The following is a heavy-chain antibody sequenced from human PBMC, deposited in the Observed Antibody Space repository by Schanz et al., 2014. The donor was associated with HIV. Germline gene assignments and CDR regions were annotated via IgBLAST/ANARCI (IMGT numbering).Heavy chain of an antibody. CDR2: ISYDGSNK. D-gene: IGHD3-16*01. J-gene: IGHJ6*02. V-gene: IGHV3-30*03. CDR3: ARVANWDYYGMDV. CDR1: GFTFSTYG. Sequence: QVQLVESGGGVVQPGRSLRLSCAASGFTFSTYGMHWVRQAPGKGLEWVAFISYDGSNKYYADSVKGRFTISRDNSKNTLYLQMNSLRAEDTAVYYCARVANWDYYGMDVWGHGTTVTVSS.